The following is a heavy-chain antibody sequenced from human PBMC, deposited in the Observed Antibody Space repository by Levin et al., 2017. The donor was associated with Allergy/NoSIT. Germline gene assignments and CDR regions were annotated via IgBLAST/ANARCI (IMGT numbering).Heavy chain of an antibody. CDR3: AKGSLRFLGRDGMDV. D-gene: IGHD3-3*01. Sequence: GGSLRLSCAASGFTFSSYGMHWVRQAPGKGLEWVAVISYDGSNKYYADSVKGRFTISRDNSKNTLYLQMNSLRAEDTAVYYCAKGSLRFLGRDGMDVWGQGTTVTVSS. J-gene: IGHJ6*02. CDR2: ISYDGSNK. V-gene: IGHV3-30*18. CDR1: GFTFSSYG.